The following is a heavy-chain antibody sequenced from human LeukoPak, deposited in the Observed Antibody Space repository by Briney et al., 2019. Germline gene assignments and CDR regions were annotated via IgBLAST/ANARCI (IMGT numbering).Heavy chain of an antibody. V-gene: IGHV1-69*05. CDR1: GGTFSSYA. D-gene: IGHD6-19*01. CDR2: IIPIFGTA. CDR3: TREGASGWYWAFDY. J-gene: IGHJ4*02. Sequence: GSSVKVSCKASGGTFSSYAISWVRQAPGQGLEWMGGIIPIFGTANYAQKFQGRVTITTDESTRTAYMELSSLRSEDTAVYYCTREGASGWYWAFDYWGQGTLVTVSS.